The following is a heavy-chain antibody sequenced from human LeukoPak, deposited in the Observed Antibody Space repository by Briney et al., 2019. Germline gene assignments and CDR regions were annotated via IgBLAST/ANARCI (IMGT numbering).Heavy chain of an antibody. J-gene: IGHJ5*02. CDR1: GGSFSGYY. V-gene: IGHV4-34*01. CDR2: INHSGST. CDR3: ARGIRCASQHRFDP. Sequence: SETLSLTCAVYGGSFSGYYWSWIRQPPGKGLEWIGEINHSGSTNYNPSLKSRVTISVDTSKNQFSLKLSSVTAADTAVYYCARGIRCASQHRFDPWGQGTLVTVSS. D-gene: IGHD6-13*01.